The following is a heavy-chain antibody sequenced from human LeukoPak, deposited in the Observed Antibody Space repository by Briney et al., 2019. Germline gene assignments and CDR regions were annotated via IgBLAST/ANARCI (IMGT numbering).Heavy chain of an antibody. J-gene: IGHJ4*02. CDR3: AKDLLSFDY. Sequence: ETLSLTCAVYGGSFSGYYWSWVRQAPGKGLEWVSAISGSGGSTYYADSVKGRFTISRDNSKNTLYLQMNSLRAEDTAVYYCAKDLLSFDYWGQGTLVTVSS. CDR2: ISGSGGST. V-gene: IGHV3-23*01. D-gene: IGHD2-21*01. CDR1: GGSFSGYY.